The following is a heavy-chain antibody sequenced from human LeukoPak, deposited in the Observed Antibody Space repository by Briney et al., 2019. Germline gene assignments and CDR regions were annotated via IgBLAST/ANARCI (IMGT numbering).Heavy chain of an antibody. CDR2: ITSDGSST. CDR3: ARAGDGYDWSSFDY. V-gene: IGHV3-74*01. Sequence: PGGSLRLSCAASGFTFSSYWMHWVRQAPGKGLVWVSRITSDGSSTSYADSVKGRFTISRDNAKNTLYLQMNSLRAEDTAVYYCARAGDGYDWSSFDYWGQGTLVTVSS. CDR1: GFTFSSYW. D-gene: IGHD5-12*01. J-gene: IGHJ4*02.